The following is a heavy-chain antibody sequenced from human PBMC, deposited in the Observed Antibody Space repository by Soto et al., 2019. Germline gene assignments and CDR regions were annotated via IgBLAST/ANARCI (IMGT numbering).Heavy chain of an antibody. J-gene: IGHJ3*02. CDR3: AREVNSAAASDAFDI. D-gene: IGHD1-20*01. CDR1: GGSISSDNYF. CDR2: IDYIGRA. Sequence: SETLSLTCTVSGGSISSDNYFWSWIRQHPGKGLEWIAYIDYIGRAYYNPSLKSRVTTSVDTSKNQFSLRLSSVTVADTATYYCAREVNSAAASDAFDIWGQGTVVTVSS. V-gene: IGHV4-31*03.